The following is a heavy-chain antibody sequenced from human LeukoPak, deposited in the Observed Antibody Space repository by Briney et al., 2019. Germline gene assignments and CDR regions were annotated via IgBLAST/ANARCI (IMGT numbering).Heavy chain of an antibody. CDR3: AKTPRPSGPFDP. CDR1: GFTFSSYN. V-gene: IGHV3-21*01. CDR2: ISTTSTYI. J-gene: IGHJ5*02. D-gene: IGHD4-23*01. Sequence: GGSLRLSCAASGFTFSSYNMNWVRQAPGKGLDWVSSISTTSTYISYTDSVKGRFAISRDNAKNSLYLQMNSLRVEDTAVYYCAKTPRPSGPFDPWGQGTLVTVSS.